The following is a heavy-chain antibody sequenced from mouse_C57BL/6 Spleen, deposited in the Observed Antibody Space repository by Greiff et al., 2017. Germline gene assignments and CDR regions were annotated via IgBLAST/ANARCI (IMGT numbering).Heavy chain of an antibody. Sequence: QVQLQQPGAELVRPGASVTLSCKASGYTFTDYEMHWVKQTPVHGLVWIGAIDPKTGGTAYNQKFKGKATLTADKSSSTAYLELRSLTSEDSAVYYCSRSTGFGYAMDYWGQGTSVTVSS. CDR1: GYTFTDYE. CDR3: SRSTGFGYAMDY. J-gene: IGHJ4*01. V-gene: IGHV1-15*01. CDR2: IDPKTGGT.